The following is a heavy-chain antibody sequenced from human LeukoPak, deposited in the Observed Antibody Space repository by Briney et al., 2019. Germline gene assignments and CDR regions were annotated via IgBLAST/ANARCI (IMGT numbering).Heavy chain of an antibody. CDR2: VTGSGGHT. CDR3: ARGYNYGYPDPYYFDY. D-gene: IGHD5-18*01. J-gene: IGHJ4*02. CDR1: GFTFSSYA. Sequence: PGGSLRLSCAASGFTFSSYAMSWVRQAPGKGLEWVSGVTGSGGHTYYADSVKGRFTISRDDSNNTLYLQMSSLRAEDTAVYFCARGYNYGYPDPYYFDYWGQGTLVTVSS. V-gene: IGHV3-23*01.